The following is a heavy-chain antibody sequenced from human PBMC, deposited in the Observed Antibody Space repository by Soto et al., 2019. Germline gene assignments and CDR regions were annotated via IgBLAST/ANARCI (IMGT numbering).Heavy chain of an antibody. CDR2: IIPIYGTA. J-gene: IGHJ6*02. CDR1: GGTFSSFT. V-gene: IGHV1-69*13. Sequence: GASVKVSCKASGGTFSSFTISWVRQAPGQGLEWMGGIIPIYGTANYAQKFQGRVTITADASTRTAYMELSSLRSEDTAVYYCAKDRRADWESYYDYGMDVWGQGTTVTVSS. CDR3: AKDRRADWESYYDYGMDV. D-gene: IGHD1-26*01.